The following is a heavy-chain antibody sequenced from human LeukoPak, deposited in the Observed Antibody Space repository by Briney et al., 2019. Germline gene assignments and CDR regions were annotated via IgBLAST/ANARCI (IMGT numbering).Heavy chain of an antibody. CDR2: ISGSGVST. D-gene: IGHD3-22*01. CDR3: AKGGGQSSGYYYALNY. CDR1: GFTFSSYA. V-gene: IGHV3-23*01. J-gene: IGHJ4*02. Sequence: GGSLRLSCTASGFTFSSYAMSWVRHAPGKGLEWVSGISGSGVSTYYADSVKGRFTISRDNSKNTLYLQMNSLRAEDTAVYFCAKGGGQSSGYYYALNYWGQGTLVTVSS.